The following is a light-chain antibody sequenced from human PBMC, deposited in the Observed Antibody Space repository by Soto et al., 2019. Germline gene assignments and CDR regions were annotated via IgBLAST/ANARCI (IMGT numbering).Light chain of an antibody. Sequence: DIQMTQSPSSLSASVGDRVTITCRASQSISSYLNWYQQKPGKAPKLLIYAASSLQSGVPSRFSGSESGTDFPLTISSLQPEDFATYYCPHSYSTSWTYGQGKTGEIK. CDR2: AAS. CDR3: PHSYSTSWT. J-gene: IGKJ1*01. V-gene: IGKV1-39*01. CDR1: QSISSY.